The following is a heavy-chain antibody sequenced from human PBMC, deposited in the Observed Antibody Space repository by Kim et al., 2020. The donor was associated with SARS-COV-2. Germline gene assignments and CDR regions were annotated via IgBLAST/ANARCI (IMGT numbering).Heavy chain of an antibody. J-gene: IGHJ2*01. Sequence: SETLSLTCTVSGGSINSAYWTWIRQPPGKGLEWIGYITYTGTTFYSPSLKSRVTMSIDTSKSQVSLNLNSVTAADTTVYYCARHARYCDVRGRGTPVTVSS. CDR2: ITYTGTT. CDR1: GGSINSAY. CDR3: ARHARYCDV. V-gene: IGHV4-59*08.